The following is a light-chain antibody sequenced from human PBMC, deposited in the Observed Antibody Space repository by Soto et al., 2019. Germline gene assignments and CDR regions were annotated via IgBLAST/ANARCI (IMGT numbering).Light chain of an antibody. CDR3: QHYET. J-gene: IGKJ1*01. Sequence: EIVLTQSPGTLSLSPGDRATLSCRASQSVSRSYLGCYQQKPGQAPRLLMYVASIRAAGVPDMFSGSGSGTEFTLTISRLEAEDFTVYYCQHYETFGQGTKVDI. V-gene: IGKV3-20*01. CDR1: QSVSRSY. CDR2: VAS.